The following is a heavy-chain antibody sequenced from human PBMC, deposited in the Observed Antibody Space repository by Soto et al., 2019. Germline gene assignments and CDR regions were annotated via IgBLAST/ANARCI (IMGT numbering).Heavy chain of an antibody. V-gene: IGHV3-23*01. CDR1: GFTFTNYA. CDR2: ISGSGRGAATFYP. J-gene: IGHJ4*02. D-gene: IGHD3-10*01. Sequence: EVQLLESGGGLVQPGGSLRLSCAASGFTFTNYAMSWVRQAPGKGLEWVSTISGSGRGAATFYPYYADSVKGRFTISRDKCKNTVSLQMNSQRAEDTAFYYCAKDTVYYVSGPAPGDWCEGTLVTVSS. CDR3: AKDTVYYVSGPAPGD.